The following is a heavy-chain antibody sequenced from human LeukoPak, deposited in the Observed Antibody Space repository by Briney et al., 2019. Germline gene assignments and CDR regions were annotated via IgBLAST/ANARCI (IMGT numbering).Heavy chain of an antibody. J-gene: IGHJ4*02. CDR3: ARRGVYYDSSGFYGY. V-gene: IGHV3-30*04. CDR2: IPFDGSHI. D-gene: IGHD3-22*01. Sequence: PGKSLRLSCAASGFSFSTYAMHWVRQSPDKGLEWVALIPFDGSHIFYAPFAKGRFTISRDNSKNTLYLEMNSLRTEDTAVYYCARRGVYYDSSGFYGYWGQGTLVTVSS. CDR1: GFSFSTYA.